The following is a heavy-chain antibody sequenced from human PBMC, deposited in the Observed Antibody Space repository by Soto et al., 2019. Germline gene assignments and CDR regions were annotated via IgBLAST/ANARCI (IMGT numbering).Heavy chain of an antibody. D-gene: IGHD3-10*01. CDR2: IIPIFGTA. J-gene: IGHJ6*02. V-gene: IGHV1-69*13. CDR1: GGTFSSYA. Sequence: SVKVSCKASGGTFSSYAISWVRQAPGQGLEWMGGIIPIFGTANYAQKFQGRVTITADESTSTAYMELSSLRPEDTAVYYCARAKYYYGSGSYYFPMGLWGQGTTVTSP. CDR3: ARAKYYYGSGSYYFPMGL.